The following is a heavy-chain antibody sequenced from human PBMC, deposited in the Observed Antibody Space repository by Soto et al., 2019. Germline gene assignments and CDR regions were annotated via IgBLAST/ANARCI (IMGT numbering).Heavy chain of an antibody. V-gene: IGHV3-73*02. J-gene: IGHJ6*02. CDR2: IRSKANSYAT. Sequence: EVQLVESGGGLVQPGGPLKLSCAASGFTFSGSAMHWVRQASGKGLEWVGRIRSKANSYATAYAASVKGRFTISRDDSKNTAYLQMNSLKTEDTAVYYCTRPLATRVYYYYYGMDVWGQGTTVTVSS. CDR1: GFTFSGSA. D-gene: IGHD3-10*01. CDR3: TRPLATRVYYYYYGMDV.